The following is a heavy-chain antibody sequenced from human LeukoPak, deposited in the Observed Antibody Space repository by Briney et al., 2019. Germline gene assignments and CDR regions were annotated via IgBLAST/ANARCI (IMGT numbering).Heavy chain of an antibody. J-gene: IGHJ4*02. D-gene: IGHD3-22*01. V-gene: IGHV3-48*04. CDR1: GFTLSTYS. Sequence: GGSLRLSCAASGFTLSTYSMNWVRQAPGKGLEWVSYISSSSTTMYYADSVRGRFTISRDNAKNSLYLQMNSLRAEDTAVYYCARSPLYDSSGFPPLWGQGTLVTVSS. CDR2: ISSSSTTM. CDR3: ARSPLYDSSGFPPL.